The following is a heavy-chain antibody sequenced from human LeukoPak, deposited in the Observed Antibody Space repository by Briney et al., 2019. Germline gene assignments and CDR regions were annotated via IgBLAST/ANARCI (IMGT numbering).Heavy chain of an antibody. CDR1: GFTFSSYG. V-gene: IGHV3-33*01. Sequence: GRSPRLSCAASGFTFSSYGMHWVRQAPGKGLEWVAVIWYDGSNKYYADSVKGRFTISRDNSKNTLYLQMNSLRAEDTAVYYCARRGGGYSSENWFDPWGQGTLVTVSS. CDR3: ARRGGGYSSENWFDP. CDR2: IWYDGSNK. D-gene: IGHD6-25*01. J-gene: IGHJ5*02.